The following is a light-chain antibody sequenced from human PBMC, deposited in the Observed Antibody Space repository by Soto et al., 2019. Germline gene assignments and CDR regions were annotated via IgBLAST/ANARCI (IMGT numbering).Light chain of an antibody. CDR3: SSYTASATPIL. CDR2: DVS. CDR1: SSDIGGYNY. V-gene: IGLV2-14*03. J-gene: IGLJ3*02. Sequence: QSALTQPASVSGSPGQSITISCTGTSSDIGGYNYVSWYQHHPGKAPKLMIYDVSNRPSGVSNRFSGSKSANTASLTISGLQAEDEADYYCSSYTASATPILFGGGTKLTVL.